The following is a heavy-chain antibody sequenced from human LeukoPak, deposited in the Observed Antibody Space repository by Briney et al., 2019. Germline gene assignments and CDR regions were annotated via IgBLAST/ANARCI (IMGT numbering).Heavy chain of an antibody. D-gene: IGHD4-17*01. CDR3: ARGTTVTKKFDY. V-gene: IGHV4-59*11. Sequence: SETLSLTCTASGGSISSHYWSWIRQPPGKGLEWIGYIYYSGSTNYNPSLKSRVTISVDTSKNQFSLKLSSVTAADTAVYYCARGTTVTKKFDYWGQGTLVTVSS. CDR1: GGSISSHY. CDR2: IYYSGST. J-gene: IGHJ4*02.